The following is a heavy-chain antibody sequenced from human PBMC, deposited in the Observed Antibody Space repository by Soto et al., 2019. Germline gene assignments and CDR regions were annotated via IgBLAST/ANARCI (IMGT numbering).Heavy chain of an antibody. J-gene: IGHJ4*02. Sequence: ASVKVSCKASGYTFTSYAMHWVRQAPGQRLEWMGWINADSRNTKYLQKFQGRVTITRDTSANTAYMELSSLRSEDTAVYYCARGGGYFDYWGQGTLVTVSS. D-gene: IGHD3-16*01. CDR2: INADSRNT. CDR3: ARGGGYFDY. CDR1: GYTFTSYA. V-gene: IGHV1-3*01.